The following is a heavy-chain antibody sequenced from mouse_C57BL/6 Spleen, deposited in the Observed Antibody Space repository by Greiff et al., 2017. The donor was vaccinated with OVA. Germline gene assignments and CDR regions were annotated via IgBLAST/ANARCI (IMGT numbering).Heavy chain of an antibody. Sequence: VQLQESGAELVRPGASVKLSCKASGYTFTDYYINWVKQRPGQGLEWIARIYPGSGNTYYNEKFKGKATLTAEKSSSTAYMQLSSLTSEDSAVYFCARAYYSNGYYFDYWGQGTTLTVSS. CDR3: ARAYYSNGYYFDY. D-gene: IGHD2-5*01. CDR1: GYTFTDYY. CDR2: IYPGSGNT. J-gene: IGHJ2*01. V-gene: IGHV1-76*01.